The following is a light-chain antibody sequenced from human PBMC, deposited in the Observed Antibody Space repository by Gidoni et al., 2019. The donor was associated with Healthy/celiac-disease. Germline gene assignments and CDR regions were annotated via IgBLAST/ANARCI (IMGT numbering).Light chain of an antibody. Sequence: SYELTQPHSVSVSPGQTARITCPGDALPKQYAYWYQQTPGQAPVLVIYKDSERPSGIPERFSGSSSGTTVTLTISGVQAEDEADYYCQSADSSGTYPVVFGGGTKLTVL. CDR3: QSADSSGTYPVV. CDR2: KDS. J-gene: IGLJ2*01. CDR1: ALPKQY. V-gene: IGLV3-25*03.